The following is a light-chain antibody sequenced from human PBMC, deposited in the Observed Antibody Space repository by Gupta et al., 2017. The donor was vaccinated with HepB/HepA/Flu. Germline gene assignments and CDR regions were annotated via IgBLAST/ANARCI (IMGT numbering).Light chain of an antibody. V-gene: IGLV1-40*01. Sequence: QSVLTQPPSVSGAPGQRVTISCTGSSFNIGSAYDVHWYQQFTGTAPRLVIYRNDNRPSGVPDRFSGSRSGTSASLAITGLQAEDEADYYCQSYDSTLSEVVFGGGTKLTVL. CDR2: RND. CDR3: QSYDSTLSEVV. CDR1: SFNIGSAYD. J-gene: IGLJ3*02.